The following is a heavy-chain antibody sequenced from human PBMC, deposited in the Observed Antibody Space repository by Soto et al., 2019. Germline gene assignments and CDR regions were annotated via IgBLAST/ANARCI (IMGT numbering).Heavy chain of an antibody. D-gene: IGHD2-2*01. Sequence: QVKLVESGGGVVQPGRSRRLSCAASGFTLSSYGMHWVRQAPGKGLEWVAFISPDGRNKDYADSVKGRFTISRDNSKKTLYLQMHSPRVEDTAVYYCVKPPSSLQSPPFDPWGPGTLVTGSS. CDR2: ISPDGRNK. V-gene: IGHV3-30*18. CDR1: GFTLSSYG. CDR3: VKPPSSLQSPPFDP. J-gene: IGHJ5*02.